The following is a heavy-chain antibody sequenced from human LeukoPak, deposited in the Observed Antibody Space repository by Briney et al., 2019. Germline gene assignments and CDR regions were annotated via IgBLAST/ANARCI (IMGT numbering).Heavy chain of an antibody. V-gene: IGHV5-51*01. CDR2: IYPGDSDT. Sequence: GEPLQISCKGSGYSFTSYWIGWVRQMPGKGLEWMGIIYPGDSDTRYSPSFQGQVTISADKSISTAYLQWSSLKASDTAMYYCARQGEFNDYDLKDWGQGTLVTVSS. J-gene: IGHJ4*02. CDR3: ARQGEFNDYDLKD. D-gene: IGHD3-16*01. CDR1: GYSFTSYW.